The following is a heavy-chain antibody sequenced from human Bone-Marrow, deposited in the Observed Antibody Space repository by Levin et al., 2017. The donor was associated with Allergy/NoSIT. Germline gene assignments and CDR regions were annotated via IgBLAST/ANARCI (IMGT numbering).Heavy chain of an antibody. D-gene: IGHD4-11*01. CDR2: IKVSDGTK. CDR1: GYKFTSYY. Sequence: PWASVKVSCRASGYKFTSYYIHWVRQAPGQGLEWMGVIKVSDGTKRYAQRFQGRVTLTRDTSTNTVYMDLTSLRSDDTAVFYCAREADYSDPDALGAYGMDVWGQGTTVTVSS. V-gene: IGHV1-46*01. J-gene: IGHJ6*02. CDR3: AREADYSDPDALGAYGMDV.